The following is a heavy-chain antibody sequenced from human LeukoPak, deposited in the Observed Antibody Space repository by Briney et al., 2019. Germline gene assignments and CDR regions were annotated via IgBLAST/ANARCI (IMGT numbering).Heavy chain of an antibody. Sequence: GGSLRLSCAASEFLFSNYWMHWVRQVPGEGLVWVSRIDSDGSPAAYADSVEGRFTISRDNAKNTLYLQMNSLRAEDTAVYYCARESQQYWSVGALDVWGQGTTVTVSS. CDR3: ARESQQYWSVGALDV. D-gene: IGHD2/OR15-2a*01. V-gene: IGHV3-74*01. CDR1: EFLFSNYW. J-gene: IGHJ6*02. CDR2: IDSDGSPA.